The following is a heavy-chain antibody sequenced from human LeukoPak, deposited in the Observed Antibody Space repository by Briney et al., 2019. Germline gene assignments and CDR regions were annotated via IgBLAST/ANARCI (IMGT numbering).Heavy chain of an antibody. V-gene: IGHV4-39*01. J-gene: IGHJ4*02. CDR3: ARGTYYYDSSGYLFDY. D-gene: IGHD3-22*01. CDR1: GGSISSSSYY. CDR2: IYYSGST. Sequence: TPSETLSLTCTVSGGSISSSSYYWGWIRQPPGKGLEWIGSIYYSGSTYYNPSLKSRVTISVDTSKNQFSLKLSSVTAADTAVYYCARGTYYYDSSGYLFDYWGQGTLVTVSS.